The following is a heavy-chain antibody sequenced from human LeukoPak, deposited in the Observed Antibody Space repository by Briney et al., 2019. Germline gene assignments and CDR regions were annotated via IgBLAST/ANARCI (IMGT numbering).Heavy chain of an antibody. CDR2: IYPCDSDT. Sequence: GESLKISCKGSGFSFNMYWIGWVRQMPGKGLEWMGIIYPCDSDTRYSPSFQGQVTISVDKSISTAYLQWSSLKASDTAMYYCARRQGCSNTACPPDYWGQGTLVTVSS. CDR1: GFSFNMYW. V-gene: IGHV5-51*01. J-gene: IGHJ4*02. CDR3: ARRQGCSNTACPPDY. D-gene: IGHD2-2*01.